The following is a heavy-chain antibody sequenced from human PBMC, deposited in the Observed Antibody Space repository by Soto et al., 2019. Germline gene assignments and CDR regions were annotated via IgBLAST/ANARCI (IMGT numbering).Heavy chain of an antibody. CDR2: ISAYNGNT. J-gene: IGHJ4*02. Sequence: QVQLVQSGAEVKKPGASVKVSCKASGYTFTSYGISWVRQAPGQGLEWMGWISAYNGNTTYAQKLQGRVTMTTDTATSTAYMELRSLRSDDTAVYYCARGLDYYDSSGYYYGSCFDYWGQGTLVTVSS. CDR3: ARGLDYYDSSGYYYGSCFDY. CDR1: GYTFTSYG. V-gene: IGHV1-18*01. D-gene: IGHD3-22*01.